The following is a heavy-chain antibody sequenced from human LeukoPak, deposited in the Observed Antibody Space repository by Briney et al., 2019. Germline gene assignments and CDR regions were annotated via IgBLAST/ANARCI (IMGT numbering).Heavy chain of an antibody. CDR1: GFSVSSNY. D-gene: IGHD5-12*01. J-gene: IGHJ4*02. Sequence: PGGSLRLSCAASGFSVSSNYMSWVRQAPGKGLEWVSIIHSGGSTYYADSVKGGFTISRDSSKNTLYLQMNSLRAEDTAVYYCARRAEIFSGYDLLNYWGQGTLVTVSS. CDR2: IHSGGST. V-gene: IGHV3-66*01. CDR3: ARRAEIFSGYDLLNY.